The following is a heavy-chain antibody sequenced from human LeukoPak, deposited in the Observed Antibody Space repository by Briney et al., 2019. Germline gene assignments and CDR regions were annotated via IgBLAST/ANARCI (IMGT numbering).Heavy chain of an antibody. V-gene: IGHV3-21*01. CDR3: ARDRSTNSYAEYFFDY. CDR2: ISTSSSYI. J-gene: IGHJ4*02. CDR1: GFTFRSYS. D-gene: IGHD3-16*01. Sequence: GGSLRLSCAASGFTFRSYSMNWVRQAPGKGLEWVSSISTSSSYIYYADSVKGRFTISRANAKNLLYLQMNSLRAEDTAVYHCARDRSTNSYAEYFFDYWGQGTLVTVSS.